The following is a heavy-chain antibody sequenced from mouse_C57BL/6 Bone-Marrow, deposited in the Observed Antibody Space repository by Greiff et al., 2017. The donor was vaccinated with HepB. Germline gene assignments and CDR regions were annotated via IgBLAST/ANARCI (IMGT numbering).Heavy chain of an antibody. D-gene: IGHD1-1*01. J-gene: IGHJ1*03. Sequence: QVQLQQSVAELVRPGASVKLSCTASGFNIKNTYMHWVKQRPEQGLEWIGEIDPSDSYTNYNQKFKGKATLTVDTSSSTAYMQLSSLTSEDSAVYYCARRIYYGSSYWYFDVWGTGTTVTVSS. CDR2: IDPSDSYT. CDR3: ARRIYYGSSYWYFDV. V-gene: IGHV1-50*01. CDR1: GFNIKNTY.